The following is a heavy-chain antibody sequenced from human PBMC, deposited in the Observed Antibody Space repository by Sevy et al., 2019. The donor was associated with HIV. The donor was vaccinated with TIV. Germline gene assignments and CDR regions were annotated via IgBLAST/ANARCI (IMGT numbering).Heavy chain of an antibody. CDR3: AKDTGIYYDSSGYINY. Sequence: SLKISCAASGFTFDDYAMHWVRQAPGKGLEWVSGISWNSGSIGYADSVKGRFTISRDNAKNSLYLQMNSLRAEDTALYYCAKDTGIYYDSSGYINYWGQGTLVTVSS. J-gene: IGHJ4*02. D-gene: IGHD3-22*01. V-gene: IGHV3-9*01. CDR2: ISWNSGSI. CDR1: GFTFDDYA.